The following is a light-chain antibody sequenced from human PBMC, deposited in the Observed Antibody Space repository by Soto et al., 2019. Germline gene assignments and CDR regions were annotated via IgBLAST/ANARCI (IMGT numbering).Light chain of an antibody. V-gene: IGKV1-27*01. CDR3: QKFNAVPT. CDR1: QAINNY. CDR2: AAS. J-gene: IGKJ4*01. Sequence: DIQMTQSPSSLSASVGDRVTITCRASQAINNYLAWYQQKPGKVPTLLLSAASTLQSGVPSRFGGSGSGTDFPLTISSLQPEDVATYYCQKFNAVPTFGGGTKVEI.